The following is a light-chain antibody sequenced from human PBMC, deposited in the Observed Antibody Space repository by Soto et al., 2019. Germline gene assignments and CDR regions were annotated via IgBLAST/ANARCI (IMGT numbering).Light chain of an antibody. CDR3: AAWDDNLNGPL. CDR2: GDD. J-gene: IGLJ3*02. Sequence: QSVLTQPPSLSGTPGQRVTISCSGSNSNIGRYSVNWYQHLPGTAPKILIYGDDERPSGVPDRFSGSKSGTSASLAITGLQSEDEAEYYCAAWDDNLNGPLFGGGTKVTVL. CDR1: NSNIGRYS. V-gene: IGLV1-44*01.